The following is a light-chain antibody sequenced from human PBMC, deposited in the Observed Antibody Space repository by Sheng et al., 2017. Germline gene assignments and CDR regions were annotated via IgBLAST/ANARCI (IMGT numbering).Light chain of an antibody. V-gene: IGKV3-11*01. J-gene: IGKJ4*01. CDR1: QSLTSY. CDR2: GAS. Sequence: EIVLTQSPATLSLSPGERATLSCRASQSLTSYLAWYQQKPGQAPRLLIYGASTRATGIPARFSGSGSGTDFTLSISSLESDDVAVYYCQQRKDWPLTFGGGPKWRSN. CDR3: QQRKDWPLT.